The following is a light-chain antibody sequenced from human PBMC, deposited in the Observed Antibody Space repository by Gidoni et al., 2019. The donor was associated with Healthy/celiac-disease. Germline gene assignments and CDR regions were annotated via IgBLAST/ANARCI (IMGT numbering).Light chain of an antibody. CDR2: GAS. CDR1: QSVSSSY. Sequence: EIVLTQSPGTLSLSPGERATLSCRASQSVSSSYLAGYQQKPGQAPRLLIYGASSRATGIPDRFSGSGSGTDFTLTISRLEPEDFAVYYCQQYGSFWTFXQXTKVEIK. CDR3: QQYGSFWT. J-gene: IGKJ1*01. V-gene: IGKV3-20*01.